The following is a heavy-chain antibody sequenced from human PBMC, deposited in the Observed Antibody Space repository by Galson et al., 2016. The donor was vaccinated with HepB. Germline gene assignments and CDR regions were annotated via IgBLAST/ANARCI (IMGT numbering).Heavy chain of an antibody. CDR3: ARAATALRSGWRTLAPRFYYNGMDV. Sequence: CAISGDSVSNKNVAWNWIRQSPSRGLEWLGGTYSKSKWHYDYADSVKSRITINPDKSKNQFSLQLSSVTPEDTAVYYCARAATALRSGWRTLAPRFYYNGMDVWGQGTTVTVSS. J-gene: IGHJ6*02. CDR1: GDSVSNKNVA. CDR2: TYSKSKWHY. V-gene: IGHV6-1*01. D-gene: IGHD6-19*01.